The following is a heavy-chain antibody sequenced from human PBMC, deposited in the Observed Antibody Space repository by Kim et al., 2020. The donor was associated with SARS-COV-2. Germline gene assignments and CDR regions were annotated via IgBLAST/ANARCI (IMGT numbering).Heavy chain of an antibody. Sequence: AVSVKSRITINPDTAKNQFSLQLNSVTPEDTAVYYCARENSSGWYNWFDPWGQGTLVTVSS. D-gene: IGHD6-19*01. J-gene: IGHJ5*02. V-gene: IGHV6-1*01. CDR3: ARENSSGWYNWFDP.